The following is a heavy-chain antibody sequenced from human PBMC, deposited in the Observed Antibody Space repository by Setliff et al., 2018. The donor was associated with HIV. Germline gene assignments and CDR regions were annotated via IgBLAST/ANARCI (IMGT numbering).Heavy chain of an antibody. CDR2: ITIGSGDV. CDR1: GFTFNNYR. V-gene: IGHV3-21*01. CDR3: ARDNLYYNLYDGSPVYGMDV. D-gene: IGHD3-3*01. Sequence: GGSLRLSCAASGFTFNNYRFHWVRQTPGKGLEWVSSITIGSGDVFYADSVQGRFTIFRDNAKNSLYLQMNSLRGEDTGVYYCARDNLYYNLYDGSPVYGMDVWGQGTTVTVSS. J-gene: IGHJ6*02.